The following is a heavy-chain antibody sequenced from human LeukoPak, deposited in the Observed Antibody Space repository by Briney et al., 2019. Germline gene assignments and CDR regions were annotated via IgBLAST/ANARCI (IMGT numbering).Heavy chain of an antibody. CDR3: ARTHSNYMIDY. J-gene: IGHJ4*02. CDR2: IYPGESDT. D-gene: IGHD4-11*01. CDR1: GYSFTSYW. V-gene: IGHV5-51*01. Sequence: GESLKVSCKGSGYSFTSYWIGWVRQMPGKGLEWMGIIYPGESDTKYSPSFQGQVTTSADKSISTAYLQWGSLKASDTAMYYCARTHSNYMIDYWGQGTLVTVSS.